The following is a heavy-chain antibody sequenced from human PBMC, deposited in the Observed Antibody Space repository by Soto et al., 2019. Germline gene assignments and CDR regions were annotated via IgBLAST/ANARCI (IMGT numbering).Heavy chain of an antibody. CDR3: ARSMVVSGYFYYGMDV. J-gene: IGHJ6*02. V-gene: IGHV4-61*01. CDR2: VYFSGST. CDR1: GGSVNSGSFY. Sequence: QEQLQESGPGRVKSSETLSLTCTLSGGSVNSGSFYWSWLRQPPGKGLEWIGQVYFSGSTIYNPSIKSRLTISVDTSKNQFSLKLTSVTAADTAVYYCARSMVVSGYFYYGMDVWGQGTTVTVSS. D-gene: IGHD2-21*02.